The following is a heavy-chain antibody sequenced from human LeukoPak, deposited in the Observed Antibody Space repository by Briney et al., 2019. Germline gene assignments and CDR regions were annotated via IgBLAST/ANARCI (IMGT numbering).Heavy chain of an antibody. D-gene: IGHD7-27*01. J-gene: IGHJ3*02. CDR1: GFTFSSNY. V-gene: IGHV3-66*01. Sequence: PGGSLRLSCAASGFTFSSNYMSWVRQAPGKGLEWVSVIYSGGSTYYADSVKGRFTISRDNSKNTLYLQMNSLRAEDTAVYYCARNNWGYAFDIWGQGTMVTVSS. CDR3: ARNNWGYAFDI. CDR2: IYSGGST.